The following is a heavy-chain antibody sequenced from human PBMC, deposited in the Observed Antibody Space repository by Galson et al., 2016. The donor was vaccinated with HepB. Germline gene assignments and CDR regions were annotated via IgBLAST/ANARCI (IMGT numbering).Heavy chain of an antibody. J-gene: IGHJ6*03. V-gene: IGHV3-33*01. D-gene: IGHD2-2*02. CDR3: ARGGCSSTSCYRGRYYYYYYMDV. Sequence: SLRLSCAASGFTFSSYGMHWVRQAPGKGLEWVAVIWYDGSNKYYADSVKGRFTISRDNSKTTLYLQMNSLRAEDTAVYYCARGGCSSTSCYRGRYYYYYYMDVWGKGTTVTVSS. CDR2: IWYDGSNK. CDR1: GFTFSSYG.